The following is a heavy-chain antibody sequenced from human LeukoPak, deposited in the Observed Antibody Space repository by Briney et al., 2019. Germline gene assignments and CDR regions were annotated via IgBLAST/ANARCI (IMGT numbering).Heavy chain of an antibody. CDR1: GCSISSHY. D-gene: IGHD3-3*01. V-gene: IGHV4-59*11. J-gene: IGHJ4*02. CDR2: IYYSAST. CDR3: ARLGSGYYPDYFDY. Sequence: SETLSLTCTGSGCSISSHYWSWIRQPPGQGLEWIGYIYYSASTNYNPSLKSRVTISVDTSKNHFSLQMSSVTAADTVVYYCARLGSGYYPDYFDYWGQGTLVTVSS.